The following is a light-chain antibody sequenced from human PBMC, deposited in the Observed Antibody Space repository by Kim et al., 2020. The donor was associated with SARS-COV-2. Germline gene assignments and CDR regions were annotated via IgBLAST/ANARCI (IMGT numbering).Light chain of an antibody. CDR2: GAS. CDR3: QQYDTSPLT. V-gene: IGKV3-20*01. CDR1: RSISSSY. J-gene: IGKJ4*01. Sequence: PGERATLSCRASRSISSSYLAWYQQKPGQAPRLLIYGASTRATGIPNRFSGSASGPDFTLTISRLEPEDFAMYYCQQYDTSPLTFGGGTKVDIK.